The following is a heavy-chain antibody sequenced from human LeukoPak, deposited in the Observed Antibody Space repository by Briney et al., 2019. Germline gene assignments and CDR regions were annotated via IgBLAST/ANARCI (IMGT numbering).Heavy chain of an antibody. CDR1: GFTFSSYG. D-gene: IGHD3-22*01. Sequence: GGSLRLSCAASGFTFSSYGMHWVRQAPGKGLEWVAVIWYDASNRYYADSVKGRFTISRDNSKNTLYLQMNSLRAEDTAVYFCARGHVSGSAFDYWGQGTLVTVSS. J-gene: IGHJ4*02. CDR3: ARGHVSGSAFDY. CDR2: IWYDASNR. V-gene: IGHV3-33*01.